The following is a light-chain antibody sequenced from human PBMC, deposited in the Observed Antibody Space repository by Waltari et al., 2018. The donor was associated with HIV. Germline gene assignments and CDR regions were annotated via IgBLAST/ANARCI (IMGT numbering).Light chain of an antibody. CDR1: ALERQY. V-gene: IGLV3-25*03. CDR2: KDT. J-gene: IGLJ1*01. Sequence: SFELTQPPSVSVSPGQTARITCSGDALERQYVHWYQQKPGQAPVVVIYKDTERTSGIPERFSGSSSGTTVTLTINGVQAEDEADYYCQSADTGGTRVFGSGTKVTVL. CDR3: QSADTGGTRV.